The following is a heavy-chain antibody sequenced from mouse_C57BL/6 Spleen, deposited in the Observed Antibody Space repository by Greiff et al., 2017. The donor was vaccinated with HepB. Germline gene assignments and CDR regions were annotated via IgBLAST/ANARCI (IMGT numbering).Heavy chain of an antibody. CDR2: IDPSDSYT. J-gene: IGHJ2*01. D-gene: IGHD1-1*01. V-gene: IGHV1-50*01. CDR1: GYTFTSYW. Sequence: VQLQQPGAELVKPGASVKLSCKASGYTFTSYWMQWVKQRPGQGLEWIGEIDPSDSYTNYNQKFKGKATLTVDTSSSTAYMQLSSLTSEDSAVYYCAIITTVVATYYFDYWGQGTTLTVSS. CDR3: AIITTVVATYYFDY.